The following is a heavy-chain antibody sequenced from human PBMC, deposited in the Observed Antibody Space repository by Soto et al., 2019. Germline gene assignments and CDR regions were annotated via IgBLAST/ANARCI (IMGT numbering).Heavy chain of an antibody. CDR1: GFTFSSYG. CDR2: ISYDGSNK. CDR3: AKEMSVDIVATKYYYYYGMDV. V-gene: IGHV3-30*18. D-gene: IGHD5-12*01. J-gene: IGHJ6*02. Sequence: GGSLRLSCAASGFTFSSYGMHWVRQAPGRGLEWVAVISYDGSNKYYADSVKGRFTISRDNSKNTLYLQMNSLRAEDMAVYYCAKEMSVDIVATKYYYYYGMDVWGQGTTVTVSS.